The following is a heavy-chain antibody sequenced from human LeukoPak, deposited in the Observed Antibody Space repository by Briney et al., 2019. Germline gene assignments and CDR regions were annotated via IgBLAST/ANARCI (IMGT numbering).Heavy chain of an antibody. Sequence: GRSLRLSCAASGFTFSSYVMHWIRQAPGKGLEWVSYIGSSDNIIDYADSVKGRFTISRDNAKNTLYLQMNSLRAEDTAVYYCAKGLLPIAAAGFFDYWGQGTLVTVSS. CDR2: IGSSDNII. CDR1: GFTFSSYV. CDR3: AKGLLPIAAAGFFDY. J-gene: IGHJ4*02. D-gene: IGHD6-13*01. V-gene: IGHV3-48*03.